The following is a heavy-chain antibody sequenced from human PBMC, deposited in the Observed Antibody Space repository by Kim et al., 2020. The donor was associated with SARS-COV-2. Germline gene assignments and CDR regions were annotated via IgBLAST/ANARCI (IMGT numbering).Heavy chain of an antibody. CDR3: ARGLKYYGSGRYYYYYGMDV. J-gene: IGHJ6*02. CDR2: IWYDGSNK. D-gene: IGHD3-10*01. CDR1: GFTFSSYG. Sequence: GGSLRLSCAASGFTFSSYGMHWVRQAPGKGLEWVAVIWYDGSNKYYADSVKGRFTISRDNSKNTLYLQMNSLRAEDTAVYYCARGLKYYGSGRYYYYYGMDVWGQGTTVTVSS. V-gene: IGHV3-33*01.